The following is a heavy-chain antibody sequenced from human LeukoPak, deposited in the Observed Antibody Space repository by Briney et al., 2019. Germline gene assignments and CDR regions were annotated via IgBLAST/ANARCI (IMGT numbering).Heavy chain of an antibody. V-gene: IGHV1-69*04. CDR2: IIPILGIA. D-gene: IGHD5-18*01. Sequence: GASVKVSCKVSGYTLTELSMHWVRQAPGQGLEWMGRIIPILGIANYAQKFQGRVTITADKSTSTAYMELSSLRSEDTAVYYCARGDTAMSDWGQGTLVTVSS. J-gene: IGHJ4*02. CDR3: ARGDTAMSD. CDR1: GYTLTELS.